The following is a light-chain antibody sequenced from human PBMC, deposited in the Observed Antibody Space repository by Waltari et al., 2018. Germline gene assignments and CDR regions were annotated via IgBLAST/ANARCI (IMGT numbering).Light chain of an antibody. CDR3: QRYRSAPPVIT. Sequence: EIVLTQSPGTLSLSTGERATLSCRASQSVSSSSLAWYQQTPGQAPRLLVYGASSRATGIPDRVSGSGSGTDFSLTISRREPEDFAVYYCQRYRSAPPVITFGQGTRLDI. J-gene: IGKJ5*01. CDR2: GAS. V-gene: IGKV3-20*01. CDR1: QSVSSSS.